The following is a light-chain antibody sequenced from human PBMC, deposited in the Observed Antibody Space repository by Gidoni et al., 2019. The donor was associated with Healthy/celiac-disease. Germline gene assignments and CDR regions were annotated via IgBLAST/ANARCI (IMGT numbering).Light chain of an antibody. CDR1: SSDVGGYNY. CDR3: SSCTSSSTRV. V-gene: IGLV2-14*03. J-gene: IGLJ3*02. Sequence: QSALTQPASVSGSPGQSLTISCTGTSSDVGGYNYVSWYQQHPGKAPKLMIYDVSNRPSGVSNRFSGSKSGNTASLTISGLQAEDEADYYCSSCTSSSTRVFGGGTKLTVL. CDR2: DVS.